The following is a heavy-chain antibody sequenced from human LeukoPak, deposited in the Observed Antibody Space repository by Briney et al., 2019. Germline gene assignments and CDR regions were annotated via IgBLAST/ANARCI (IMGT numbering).Heavy chain of an antibody. J-gene: IGHJ3*02. CDR1: GGSISSYY. V-gene: IGHV4-59*08. D-gene: IGHD6-19*01. CDR2: IYCSGST. Sequence: SSETLSLTCTVSGGSISSYYWSWIRQPPGKGLEWIGYIYCSGSTNYNPSLKSRVTISVDTSKNQFSLKLSSVTAADTAVYYCASMSSGWYLDAFDIWGQGTMVTVSS. CDR3: ASMSSGWYLDAFDI.